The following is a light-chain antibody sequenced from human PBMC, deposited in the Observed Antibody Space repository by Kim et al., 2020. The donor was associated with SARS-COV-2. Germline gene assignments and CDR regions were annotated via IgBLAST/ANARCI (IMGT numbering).Light chain of an antibody. CDR3: QQYNSSPET. J-gene: IGKJ2*01. V-gene: IGKV1-5*01. Sequence: DIQMTQSPSTLSASVGDRVTITCRASQSISSWLAWYQQKPGKAPKLLIYDASSLESGVPSRFSGSGSGTEFTLTISSLQPDDFATYYCQQYNSSPETFGQGTKLEI. CDR1: QSISSW. CDR2: DAS.